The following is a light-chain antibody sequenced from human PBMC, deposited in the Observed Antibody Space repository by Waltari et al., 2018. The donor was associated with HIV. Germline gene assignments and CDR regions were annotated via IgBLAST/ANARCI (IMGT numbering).Light chain of an antibody. CDR3: AAWDDSVNGLV. V-gene: IGLV1-44*01. Sequence: QSVLTQPPSASATAGQRVPISCSATSSNIGSNTSNWYQQLPGTAPKLLIYHNSQRPSGVPDRFSGSKSGTSASLAISGLQSEDEADYYCAAWDDSVNGLVFGGGTKLTV. J-gene: IGLJ3*02. CDR2: HNS. CDR1: SSNIGSNT.